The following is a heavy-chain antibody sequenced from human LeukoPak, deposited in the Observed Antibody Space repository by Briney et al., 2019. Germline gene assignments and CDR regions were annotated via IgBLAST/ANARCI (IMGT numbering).Heavy chain of an antibody. CDR2: IYYSGST. V-gene: IGHV4-59*01. Sequence: SETLSLTCTVSGGSISSYYWGWIRQPPAKGLEWIGYIYYSGSTNYNPSLRSRVTISVDTSKTQFSLRLNSVTAADTAVYYCARTTSYGYYTHWGQGTLVTVSS. CDR3: ARTTSYGYYTH. J-gene: IGHJ4*02. D-gene: IGHD3-3*01. CDR1: GGSISSYY.